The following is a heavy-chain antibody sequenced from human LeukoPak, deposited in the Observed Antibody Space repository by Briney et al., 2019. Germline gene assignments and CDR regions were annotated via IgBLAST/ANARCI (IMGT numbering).Heavy chain of an antibody. CDR3: ARDGDSSGWLDY. Sequence: GGSLRLSCAASGFTFSRYSMNWVRQAPGKGLEWVSSITSGSTYIYYADSLKGRFTISRDNAKNSLSLQMNSLRAEDTAVYYCARDGDSSGWLDYWGQGTLVTVSS. D-gene: IGHD6-19*01. CDR2: ITSGSTYI. J-gene: IGHJ4*02. CDR1: GFTFSRYS. V-gene: IGHV3-21*01.